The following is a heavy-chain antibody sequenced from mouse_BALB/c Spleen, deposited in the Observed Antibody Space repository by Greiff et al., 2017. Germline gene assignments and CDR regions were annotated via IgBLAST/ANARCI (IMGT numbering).Heavy chain of an antibody. V-gene: IGHV1-80*01. CDR3: AREGYDYDEAWFAY. Sequence: QVQLQQSGAELVRPGSSVKISCKASGYAFSSYWMNWVKQRPGQGLEWIGQIYPGDGDTNYNGKFKGKATLTADKSSSTAYMQLSSLTSEDSAVYFCAREGYDYDEAWFAYWGPGTLVTVSA. D-gene: IGHD2-4*01. J-gene: IGHJ3*01. CDR2: IYPGDGDT. CDR1: GYAFSSYW.